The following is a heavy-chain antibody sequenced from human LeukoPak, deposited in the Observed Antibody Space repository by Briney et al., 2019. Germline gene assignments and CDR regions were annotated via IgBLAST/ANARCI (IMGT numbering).Heavy chain of an antibody. CDR3: ARDREMPTITGGDWSPFDY. CDR2: INPNSGGT. D-gene: IGHD5-24*01. V-gene: IGHV1-2*04. J-gene: IGHJ4*02. Sequence: ASVKVSCKTSGYTFTGYYMHWVRQAPGQGLEWMGWINPNSGGTNYAQKFQGWVTMTRDTSISTAYMELSRLRSDDTAVYYCARDREMPTITGGDWSPFDYWGQGTLVTVSS. CDR1: GYTFTGYY.